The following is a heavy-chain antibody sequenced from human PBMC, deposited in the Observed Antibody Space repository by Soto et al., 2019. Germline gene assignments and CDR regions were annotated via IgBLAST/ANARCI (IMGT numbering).Heavy chain of an antibody. D-gene: IGHD3-3*01. CDR3: AREGARYEPVDL. V-gene: IGHV1-3*01. J-gene: IGHJ4*02. Sequence: QLVQSGAEAKQPGDSVRVSCKAYGYTFTDFALPWVRQAPGQGLEWMGWINVGNGNTGYSRKFQGRVTKDRDMSATTAYIEVTSLTSEDTAIYYCAREGARYEPVDLWGQGTLVTVSS. CDR2: INVGNGNT. CDR1: GYTFTDFA.